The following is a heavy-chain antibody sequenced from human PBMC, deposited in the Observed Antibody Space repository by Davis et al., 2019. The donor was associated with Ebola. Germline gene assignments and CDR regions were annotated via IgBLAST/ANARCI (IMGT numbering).Heavy chain of an antibody. V-gene: IGHV4-39*02. Sequence: MPSETLSLTCTVSGGSISSSSYYWGWIRQPPGKGLEWIGSIYYSGSTYYNPSLKSRVTISVDTSKNQFSLKLSSVTAADTAVYYCARDAGYSYGLDIWGQGTMVTVSS. CDR1: GGSISSSSYY. D-gene: IGHD5-18*01. J-gene: IGHJ3*02. CDR2: IYYSGST. CDR3: ARDAGYSYGLDI.